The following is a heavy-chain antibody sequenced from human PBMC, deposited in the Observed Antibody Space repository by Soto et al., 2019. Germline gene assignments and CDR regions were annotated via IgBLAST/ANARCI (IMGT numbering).Heavy chain of an antibody. Sequence: EVQLLESGGGLVQPGGSLRLSCGVQGFPFMDFELNWFRQVPGKGLEGLAYFDGSGTTKKYADSVRGRFTIARDNPNNSLFLQMSSLRAADTAIYYCARGFGRFNYWGQGTLVCVSS. CDR2: FDGSGTTK. CDR3: ARGFGRFNY. CDR1: GFPFMDFE. J-gene: IGHJ4*02. D-gene: IGHD3-10*01. V-gene: IGHV3-48*03.